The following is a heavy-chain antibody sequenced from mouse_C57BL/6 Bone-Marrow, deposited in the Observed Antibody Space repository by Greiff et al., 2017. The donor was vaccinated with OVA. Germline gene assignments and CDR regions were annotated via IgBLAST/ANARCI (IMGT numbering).Heavy chain of an antibody. J-gene: IGHJ1*03. CDR3: ARDPGGLSPWYFDV. CDR2: ISYDGSN. CDR1: GYSITSGYY. V-gene: IGHV3-6*01. Sequence: ESGPGLVKPSQSLSLTCSVTGYSITSGYYWNWIRQFPGNKLEWMGYISYDGSNNYNPSLKNRISITRDTSKNQFFLKLNSVTTEDTATYYCARDPGGLSPWYFDVWGTGTTVTVAS.